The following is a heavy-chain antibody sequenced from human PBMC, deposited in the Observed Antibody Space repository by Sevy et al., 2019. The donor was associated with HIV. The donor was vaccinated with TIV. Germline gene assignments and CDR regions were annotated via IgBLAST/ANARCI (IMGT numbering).Heavy chain of an antibody. Sequence: SQTLSLTCAISGDSVFRDGIAWNWIRQSPSRGLEWLGRTYYRSRWYNDYAISVKSRITINPDTSKNQFSLQLNSVTPEDTAVYYCARDLDHDWDRLLMDVWGKGTTVTVSS. CDR2: TYYRSRWYN. J-gene: IGHJ6*04. CDR1: GDSVFRDGIA. D-gene: IGHD3-9*01. CDR3: ARDLDHDWDRLLMDV. V-gene: IGHV6-1*01.